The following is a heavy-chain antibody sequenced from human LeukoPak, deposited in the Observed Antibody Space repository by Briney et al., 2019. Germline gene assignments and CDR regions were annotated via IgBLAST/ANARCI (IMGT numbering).Heavy chain of an antibody. J-gene: IGHJ5*02. V-gene: IGHV4-4*07. CDR1: GGSISSYY. Sequence: SETLSLTCTVSGGSISSYYWSWIRQPAGKGLVWIGRISASGSTNYAPSLRSRVTMSVDTSTNQFSLELSSVTAADTAVYYCATDISWFDPWGRGTLVTVSS. CDR2: ISASGST. CDR3: ATDISWFDP.